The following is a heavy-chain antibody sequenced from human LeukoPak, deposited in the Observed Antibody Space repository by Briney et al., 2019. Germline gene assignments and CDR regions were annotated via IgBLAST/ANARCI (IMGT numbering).Heavy chain of an antibody. J-gene: IGHJ4*02. Sequence: GGSLRLSCAASGFTFGSYSMNWVRQAPGKGLEWVSSITRSNYIYYADSVKGRFTISRDNAKNSLYLQMNSLRAEDTAVYYCARAPSSGGNLWLDYWGQGTLVTVSS. D-gene: IGHD4-23*01. CDR3: ARAPSSGGNLWLDY. CDR1: GFTFGSYS. CDR2: ITRSNYI. V-gene: IGHV3-21*01.